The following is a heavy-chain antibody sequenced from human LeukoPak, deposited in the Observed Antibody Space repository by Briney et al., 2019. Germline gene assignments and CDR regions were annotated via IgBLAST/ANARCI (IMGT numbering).Heavy chain of an antibody. CDR3: ARDKSWDY. J-gene: IGHJ4*02. CDR1: GYTFTGYY. V-gene: IGHV1-2*02. Sequence: ASVKVSCKASGYTFTGYYMHWVRQAPGQGLEWMGWINPNSGGTNYARNFQGRVTMTRDTSIGTAYMELSRLRSDDTAVYYCARDKSWDYWGQGTLVTVSS. CDR2: INPNSGGT.